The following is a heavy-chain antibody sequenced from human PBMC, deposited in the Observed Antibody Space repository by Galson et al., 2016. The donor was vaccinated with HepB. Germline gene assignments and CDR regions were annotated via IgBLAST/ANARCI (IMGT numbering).Heavy chain of an antibody. CDR1: GGTFSNYA. CDR2: IIPILNIS. V-gene: IGHV1-69*10. Sequence: SVKVSCKASGGTFSNYAFSWVRQVPGQGLEWMGGIIPILNISNNTQKFQGRVTITADKSTSTVHMELSSLRFEDTAVYYCARNFRRCSSSSCHPHWYFDVWGRGTLVTVSS. D-gene: IGHD2-2*01. J-gene: IGHJ2*01. CDR3: ARNFRRCSSSSCHPHWYFDV.